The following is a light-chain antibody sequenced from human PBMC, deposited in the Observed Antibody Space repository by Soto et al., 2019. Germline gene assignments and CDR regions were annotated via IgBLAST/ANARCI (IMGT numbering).Light chain of an antibody. Sequence: EIVMTQSPLSLPVTPGEPASISCRASQSVSSSYLAWYQQKPGQAPRLLIYGASSRATGIPDRFSGSGSGTDFTLTITTLEPEDFAVYYCQQYGSSPRPFGQGTKVDI. CDR2: GAS. V-gene: IGKV3-20*01. J-gene: IGKJ1*01. CDR1: QSVSSSY. CDR3: QQYGSSPRP.